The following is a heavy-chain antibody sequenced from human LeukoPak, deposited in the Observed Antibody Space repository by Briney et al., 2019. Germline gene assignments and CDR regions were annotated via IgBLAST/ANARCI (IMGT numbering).Heavy chain of an antibody. CDR2: IYHTGGT. D-gene: IGHD5-18*01. CDR3: ARTTEGGYSYGSFYYYYMDV. CDR1: GDSIITNHW. Sequence: SETLSLTCAVSGDSIITNHWWSWVRQPPGKGLEWIGEIYHTGGTNYNPSLKSRVTISVHTSKNQFSLKLSSVTAADTAVYYCARTTEGGYSYGSFYYYYMDVWGKGATVTISS. V-gene: IGHV4-4*02. J-gene: IGHJ6*03.